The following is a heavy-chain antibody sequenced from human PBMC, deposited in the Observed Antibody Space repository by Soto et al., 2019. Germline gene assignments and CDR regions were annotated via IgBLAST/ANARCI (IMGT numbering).Heavy chain of an antibody. CDR2: IKSKTDGGTT. J-gene: IGHJ6*02. CDR1: GFTFSNAW. CDR3: TTDYGGIVGATKYYYGMDV. V-gene: IGHV3-15*01. D-gene: IGHD1-26*01. Sequence: GSLRLSCAASGFTFSNAWMSWVRQAPGKGLEWVGRIKSKTDGGTTDYAAPVKGRFTISRDDSKNTLYLQMNSLKTEDTAVYYCTTDYGGIVGATKYYYGMDVWGQGTTVTVSS.